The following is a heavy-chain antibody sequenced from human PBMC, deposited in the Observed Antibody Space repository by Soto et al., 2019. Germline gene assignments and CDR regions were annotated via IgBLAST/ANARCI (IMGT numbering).Heavy chain of an antibody. Sequence: QVQLVESGGGVVQPGRSLRLSCAASGFTFNTHGIHWVRQTPGKGLEWVAVISYDGSKTSYADSVKGRFTFFRDNRKKTVYLQMNSLRAEDTAVYYCARGALSWFQLRWDYMDVWGTGTTVTVS. CDR2: ISYDGSKT. D-gene: IGHD2-2*01. CDR3: ARGALSWFQLRWDYMDV. J-gene: IGHJ6*03. V-gene: IGHV3-30*03. CDR1: GFTFNTHG.